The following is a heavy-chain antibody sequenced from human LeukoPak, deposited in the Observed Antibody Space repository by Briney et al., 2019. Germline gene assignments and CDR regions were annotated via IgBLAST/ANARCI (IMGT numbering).Heavy chain of an antibody. V-gene: IGHV3-48*04. J-gene: IGHJ4*02. Sequence: GGSLRLSCAASGFTFNAYSMNWVRQAPGKGLEWVSNIISRGDTTHYAASVKGRFTISRHNAKNSVFLHLNSLRGDDTAVYYCARGRGYYTGVSCDIDYWGQGTLVTVSS. D-gene: IGHD2-8*02. CDR3: ARGRGYYTGVSCDIDY. CDR1: GFTFNAYS. CDR2: IISRGDTT.